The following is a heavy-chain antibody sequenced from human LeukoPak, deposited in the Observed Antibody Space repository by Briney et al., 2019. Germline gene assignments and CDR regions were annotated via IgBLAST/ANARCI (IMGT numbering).Heavy chain of an antibody. J-gene: IGHJ5*02. D-gene: IGHD2-2*02. CDR2: ISYDGRNK. V-gene: IGHV3-30*04. Sequence: GGSLRLSCAASGFTFTSYAMHWVRQAPGKGLEWVAVISYDGRNKYYADSVKGRFTISRDNSKNTLYLQMNSLRAEDTAVYYCARSRPATAILAHWGQGTLVTVSS. CDR1: GFTFTSYA. CDR3: ARSRPATAILAH.